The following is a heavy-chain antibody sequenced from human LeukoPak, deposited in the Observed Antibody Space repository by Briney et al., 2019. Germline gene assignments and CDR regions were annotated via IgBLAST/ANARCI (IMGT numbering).Heavy chain of an antibody. J-gene: IGHJ3*02. CDR2: IGTAGDT. D-gene: IGHD3-10*01. CDR3: ARAYRGYYGSGSYYNDAFDI. V-gene: IGHV3-13*04. Sequence: GGSLRLSCAASGFTFSSYAMSWVRQATGKGLEWVSAIGTAGDTYYPGSVKGRFTISRENAKNSLYLQMNSLRAGDTAVYYCARAYRGYYGSGSYYNDAFDIWGQGTMVTVSS. CDR1: GFTFSSYA.